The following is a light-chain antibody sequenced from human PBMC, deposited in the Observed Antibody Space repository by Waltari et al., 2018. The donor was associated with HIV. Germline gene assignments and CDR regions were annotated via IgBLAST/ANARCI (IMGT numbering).Light chain of an antibody. Sequence: QSVLTQPPSVSGAPGQRVTISCPGSSSNIGARFDVYWYQQFPGTAPKLLIYDNSNRPSGVPDRFSGSKSGTSASLAITGLQAEDEADYYCQSYDSSLSAYVFGTGTKVAVL. V-gene: IGLV1-40*01. CDR2: DNS. CDR1: SSNIGARFD. J-gene: IGLJ1*01. CDR3: QSYDSSLSAYV.